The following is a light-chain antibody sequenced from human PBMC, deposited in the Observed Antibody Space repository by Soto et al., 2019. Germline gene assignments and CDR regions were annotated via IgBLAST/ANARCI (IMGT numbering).Light chain of an antibody. V-gene: IGLV2-8*01. CDR3: SSYTGGNPSYV. CDR2: EVN. J-gene: IGLJ1*01. Sequence: QSVLTQPPSASGSPGQSVAISCTGTSSDVGGYNYVSWYQQHPGKAPKLMIYEVNKRPSGVPDRFSGSKSGNTASLTVSGLQAEDEADYYCSSYTGGNPSYVFGTGTKVT. CDR1: SSDVGGYNY.